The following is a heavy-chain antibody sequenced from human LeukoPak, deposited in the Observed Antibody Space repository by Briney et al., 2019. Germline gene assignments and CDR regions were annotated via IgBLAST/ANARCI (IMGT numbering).Heavy chain of an antibody. CDR3: ARLAAAGHSDY. CDR2: ISSNRRDT. Sequence: GGSLRLSCSASEFTFGTYAKLWVRQAPGKGLEYVSAISSNRRDTYYAASVRGRFSISRVNSNNTLYLQMSSLRPEDTAMYYCARLAAAGHSDYWGQGSLVAVSS. V-gene: IGHV3-64D*06. CDR1: EFTFGTYA. D-gene: IGHD6-13*01. J-gene: IGHJ4*02.